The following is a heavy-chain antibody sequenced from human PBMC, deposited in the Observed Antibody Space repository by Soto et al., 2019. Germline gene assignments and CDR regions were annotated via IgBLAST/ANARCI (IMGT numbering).Heavy chain of an antibody. CDR1: GFSLSNNGEA. V-gene: IGHV2-5*02. D-gene: IGHD3-10*02. J-gene: IGHJ5*02. CDR2: IYWDDDN. CDR3: ARYVAPSPARWFEP. Sequence: QITLKESGPTLVKPTQTLTLTGTFSGFSLSNNGEAVGWFRQSPGKALEWLVLIYWDDDNRYNPTLRTRLSTPKDTSKIQVVLTMTNMDPVDTATYYCARYVAPSPARWFEPWGQGIPVTVSS.